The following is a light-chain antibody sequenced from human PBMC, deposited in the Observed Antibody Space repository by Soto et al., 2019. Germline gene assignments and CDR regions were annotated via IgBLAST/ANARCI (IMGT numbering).Light chain of an antibody. V-gene: IGKV1-39*01. CDR1: QSISSY. Sequence: DIQMTQSPSSLSASVGDRVTITCRASQSISSYLNWYQQKPGKAPKLLIYAASSLQSGVPSRFSGSGSGTDFTLTIRSPQPEDFATYYCQQSYSTPRTFGQGTKVDIK. CDR3: QQSYSTPRT. CDR2: AAS. J-gene: IGKJ1*01.